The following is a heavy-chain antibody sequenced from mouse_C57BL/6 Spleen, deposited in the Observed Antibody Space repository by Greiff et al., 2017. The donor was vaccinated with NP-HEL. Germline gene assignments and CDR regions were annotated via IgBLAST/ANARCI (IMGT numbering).Heavy chain of an antibody. CDR3: ARKEAYWDGGFAY. D-gene: IGHD4-1*01. CDR1: GYAFSSYW. CDR2: IYPGDGDT. V-gene: IGHV1-80*01. J-gene: IGHJ3*01. Sequence: VQLQQSGAELVKPGASVKISCKASGYAFSSYWMNWVKQRPGKGLEWIGQIYPGDGDTNYNGKVKGKATLTADKSSSTAYMQLSSLTSEDSAVYFCARKEAYWDGGFAYWGQGTLVTVSA.